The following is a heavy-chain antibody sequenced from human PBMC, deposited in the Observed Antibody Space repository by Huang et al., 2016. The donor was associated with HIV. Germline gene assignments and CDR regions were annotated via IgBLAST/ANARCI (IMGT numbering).Heavy chain of an antibody. V-gene: IGHV1-24*01. Sequence: QVQLVQSGAEVMKPGASVKVSCKVSGYTLTELSMQWVRQSPGKGLAWMGGVEPEDGATNDARKFQGRVTSTEDTSTDTAYMVLSSLSSEDTAVYYCATVYRRFRNHDSGDYYFDYWDQGTLVTVSS. CDR1: GYTLTELS. D-gene: IGHD3-22*01. CDR2: VEPEDGAT. CDR3: ATVYRRFRNHDSGDYYFDY. J-gene: IGHJ4*02.